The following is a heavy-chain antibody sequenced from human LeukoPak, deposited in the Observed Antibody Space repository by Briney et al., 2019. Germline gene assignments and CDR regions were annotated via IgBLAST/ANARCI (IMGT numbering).Heavy chain of an antibody. D-gene: IGHD3-22*01. V-gene: IGHV4-59*01. CDR3: ATYYYDSIWGFDP. CDR2: ISYSGSS. Sequence: SETLSLTCTVSGGSIRSYYWTWIRQPPGKGLECIGYISYSGSSSYNPSLKSRVTISVDTSKNQFSLKLSAVTAADTDVYYCATYYYDSIWGFDPWGQGTLVTVSS. CDR1: GGSIRSYY. J-gene: IGHJ5*02.